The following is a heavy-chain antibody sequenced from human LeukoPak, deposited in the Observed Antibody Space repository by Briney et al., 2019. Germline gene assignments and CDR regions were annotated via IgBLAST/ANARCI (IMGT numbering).Heavy chain of an antibody. CDR1: GFTFSGYW. CDR2: ISSGGTST. Sequence: GGSLRLSCAASGFTFSGYWMHWVRQAPGKGLVWVSRISSGGTSTIYADSVKGRFTISRDDAKNTLYLQMNSLRAEDTAVYYCAREYGGNRRAFDIWGPGTMVTVSS. D-gene: IGHD4-23*01. CDR3: AREYGGNRRAFDI. V-gene: IGHV3-74*01. J-gene: IGHJ3*02.